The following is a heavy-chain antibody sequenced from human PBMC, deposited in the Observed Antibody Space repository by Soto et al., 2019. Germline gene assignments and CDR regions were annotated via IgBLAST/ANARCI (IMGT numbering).Heavy chain of an antibody. Sequence: GESLKISCKGSGYSFTSYWISWVRQTPGKGLEWMGRIDPSDSYTNYSPSFQGHVTISADKSISTAYLQWSSLKASDTAMYYCARYVDTAMVPYYYYYYGMDVWGQGTTVTVSS. CDR2: IDPSDSYT. CDR3: ARYVDTAMVPYYYYYYGMDV. D-gene: IGHD5-18*01. V-gene: IGHV5-10-1*01. J-gene: IGHJ6*02. CDR1: GYSFTSYW.